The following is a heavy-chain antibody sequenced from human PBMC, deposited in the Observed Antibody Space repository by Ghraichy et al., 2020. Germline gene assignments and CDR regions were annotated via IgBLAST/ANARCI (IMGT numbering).Heavy chain of an antibody. CDR1: GFTFSSYG. CDR2: IRYDGSNK. Sequence: GGSLRLSCAASGFTFSSYGMHWVRQAPGKGLEWVAFIRYDGSNKYYADSVKGRFTISRDNSKNTLYLQMNSLRAEDTAVYYCAKDRGAVAAPDDHHIPYYYGMDVWGQGTTVTVSS. J-gene: IGHJ6*02. V-gene: IGHV3-30*02. D-gene: IGHD6-19*01. CDR3: AKDRGAVAAPDDHHIPYYYGMDV.